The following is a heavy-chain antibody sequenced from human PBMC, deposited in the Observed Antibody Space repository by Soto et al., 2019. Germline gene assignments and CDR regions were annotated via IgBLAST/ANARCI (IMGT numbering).Heavy chain of an antibody. D-gene: IGHD3-10*01. V-gene: IGHV3-30*18. CDR3: AKDLWYYGSGSYQNHYYYYYGMDV. CDR1: GFTFSSYG. Sequence: QVQLVESGGGVVQPGRSLRLSCAASGFTFSSYGMHWVRQAPGKGLEWVAVISYDGSNKYYAASVKGRFTISRDNSKNTLYLQMNSLRAEDTAVYYCAKDLWYYGSGSYQNHYYYYYGMDVWGQGTTVTVSS. J-gene: IGHJ6*02. CDR2: ISYDGSNK.